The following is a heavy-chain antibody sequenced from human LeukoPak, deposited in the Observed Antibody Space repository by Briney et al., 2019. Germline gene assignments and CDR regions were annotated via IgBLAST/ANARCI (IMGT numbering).Heavy chain of an antibody. V-gene: IGHV4-34*01. Sequence: SSETLSLTCAVYGGSFSGYYWSWIRQPPGKGLEWIGEINHSGSTNYNPPLKSRVTISVDTSKNQFSLKLSSVTAADTAVYYCARGPSVAARLDYWGQGTLVTVSS. CDR1: GGSFSGYY. J-gene: IGHJ4*02. D-gene: IGHD2-15*01. CDR2: INHSGST. CDR3: ARGPSVAARLDY.